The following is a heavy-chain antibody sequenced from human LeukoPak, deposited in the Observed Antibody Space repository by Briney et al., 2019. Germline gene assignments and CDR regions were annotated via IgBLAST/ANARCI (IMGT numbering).Heavy chain of an antibody. D-gene: IGHD3-10*01. CDR3: ARVRSTTGSYYYMDV. Sequence: GASVKVSCKASGGTISSYAISWVRQAPGQGLEWMGGIIPIFGTANYAQKFQGRVTITTDESTSTAYMELSSLRSEDTAVYYCARVRSTTGSYYYMDVWGKGTTVTVSS. CDR1: GGTISSYA. V-gene: IGHV1-69*05. CDR2: IIPIFGTA. J-gene: IGHJ6*03.